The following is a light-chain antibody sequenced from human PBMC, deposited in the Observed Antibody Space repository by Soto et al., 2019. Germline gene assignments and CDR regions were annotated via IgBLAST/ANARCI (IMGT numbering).Light chain of an antibody. CDR3: QQYGGSPRT. CDR2: GAS. V-gene: IGKV3-20*01. Sequence: EIVLTQSPGTLSLSPGERATLSCRASQSINNNYLAWYQQKRGQAPRLLIYGASSRATVIPDRFSGSGSGTDLTLTNIKLEPEDYTIYYCQQYGGSPRTFGQGNKVEI. J-gene: IGKJ1*01. CDR1: QSINNNY.